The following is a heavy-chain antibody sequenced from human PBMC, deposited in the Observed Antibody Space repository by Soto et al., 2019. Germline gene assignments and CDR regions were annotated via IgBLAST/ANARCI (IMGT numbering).Heavy chain of an antibody. J-gene: IGHJ5*02. CDR2: TLWYADK. CDR3: AHRRGCSGGRCQIWFDP. D-gene: IGHD2-15*01. V-gene: IGHV2-5*01. CDR1: RFSLTTAGVG. Sequence: QITLKESGPALAQPTQTLTLTCTFSRFSLTTAGVGVGWIRHPPGKSLEWLAITLWYADKRYSPSLKSRLTITTDTSQTQVVLTMTTVDPLETATYYCAHRRGCSGGRCQIWFDPWGQGTLVTVSS.